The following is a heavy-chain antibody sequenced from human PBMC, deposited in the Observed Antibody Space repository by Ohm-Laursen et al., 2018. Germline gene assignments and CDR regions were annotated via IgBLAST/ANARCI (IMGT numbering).Heavy chain of an antibody. CDR3: ARDGIAVAGTPPDY. CDR2: MTFTGAST. J-gene: IGHJ4*02. CDR1: GFTFSTYA. D-gene: IGHD6-19*01. Sequence: SLRLSCSASGFTFSTYAMSWVRQAPGKGLEWVSAMTFTGASTYYAGSVKGRFTISRDNAKNSLYLQMNSLRAEDTAVYYCARDGIAVAGTPPDYWGQGTLVTVSS. V-gene: IGHV3-23*01.